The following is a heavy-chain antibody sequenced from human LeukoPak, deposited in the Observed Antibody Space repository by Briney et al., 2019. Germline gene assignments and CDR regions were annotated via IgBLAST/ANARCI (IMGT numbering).Heavy chain of an antibody. J-gene: IGHJ3*02. Sequence: GGSLRLSCTASGFSFSGHWMHWARQLPGKGLVWVSRISPTGSTTSYADSVKGRFTISRDNAKNSLFLQMNSLRAEDTAVYYCARGVHGDYAFDIWGQGTMVTVSS. D-gene: IGHD4-17*01. V-gene: IGHV3-74*01. CDR2: ISPTGSTT. CDR3: ARGVHGDYAFDI. CDR1: GFSFSGHW.